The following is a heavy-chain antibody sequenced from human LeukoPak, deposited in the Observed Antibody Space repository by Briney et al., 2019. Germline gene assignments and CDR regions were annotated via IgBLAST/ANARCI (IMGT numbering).Heavy chain of an antibody. Sequence: PSETLSLTCGLYGGSFNNYYWSWIRQPPGKGLEWIGSIYYSGSTYYNPSLKSRVTISVDTSKNQFSLKLSSVTAADTAVYYCARDRWIQLWLPANWFDPWGQGTLVTVSS. D-gene: IGHD5-18*01. CDR2: IYYSGST. CDR1: GGSFNNYY. CDR3: ARDRWIQLWLPANWFDP. J-gene: IGHJ5*02. V-gene: IGHV4-34*01.